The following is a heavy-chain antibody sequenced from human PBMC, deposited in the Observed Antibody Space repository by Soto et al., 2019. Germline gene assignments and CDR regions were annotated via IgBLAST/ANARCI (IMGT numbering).Heavy chain of an antibody. CDR3: VRENYYYGMDV. J-gene: IGHJ6*02. CDR1: GFNVSVNY. Sequence: EVQLVESGGGLIQPGGSLRLSCAASGFNVSVNYMNWVRQAPGKGLEWVSVINGGGSTNYADSVKGRFTISRDTSKNTLYLQMNRLRAEDTAVYYCVRENYYYGMDVWGQGTTVIVSS. V-gene: IGHV3-53*01. CDR2: INGGGST.